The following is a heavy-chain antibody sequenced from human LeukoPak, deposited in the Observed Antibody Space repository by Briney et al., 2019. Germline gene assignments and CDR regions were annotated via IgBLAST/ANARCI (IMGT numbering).Heavy chain of an antibody. Sequence: GGSLRLSCAASGLTVSSNYMSWVRQAPGKGLGWVSVIYSGGSTYYADSVKGRFTISRDNSKNTLYLQMNSLRAEDTAVYYCARARLYYYDSSGYQYYFDYWGQGTLVTVSS. CDR1: GLTVSSNY. CDR2: IYSGGST. CDR3: ARARLYYYDSSGYQYYFDY. V-gene: IGHV3-53*01. J-gene: IGHJ4*02. D-gene: IGHD3-22*01.